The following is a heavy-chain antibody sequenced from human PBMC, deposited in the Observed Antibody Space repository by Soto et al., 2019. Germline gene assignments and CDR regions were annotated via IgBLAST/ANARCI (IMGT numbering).Heavy chain of an antibody. Sequence: GESLKISCKGPGYSFTSYWIGWVRQMPGKGLEWMGIIYPGDSDTRYSPSFQGQVTISADKSISTAYLQWSSLKASDTAMYYCARHSDYGGNSGGVGYWGQGTLVTVSS. CDR2: IYPGDSDT. CDR3: ARHSDYGGNSGGVGY. J-gene: IGHJ4*02. CDR1: GYSFTSYW. D-gene: IGHD4-17*01. V-gene: IGHV5-51*01.